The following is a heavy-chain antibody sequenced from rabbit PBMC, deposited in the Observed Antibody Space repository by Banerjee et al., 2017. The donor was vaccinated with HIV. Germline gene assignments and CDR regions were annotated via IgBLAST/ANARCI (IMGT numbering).Heavy chain of an antibody. CDR3: ARAYPYYFDL. CDR2: IYTGSSGNT. D-gene: IGHD1-1*01. CDR1: GIDFSSYYD. Sequence: QSLEESGGGLVKPGASLTLTCTASGIDFSSYYDMCWVRQAPGKGLEWIACIYTGSSGNTYYASWAKGRFTISKTSSTVTLQMTSLTAADTATYFCARAYPYYFDLWGQGTLVTVS. V-gene: IGHV1S40*01. J-gene: IGHJ4*01.